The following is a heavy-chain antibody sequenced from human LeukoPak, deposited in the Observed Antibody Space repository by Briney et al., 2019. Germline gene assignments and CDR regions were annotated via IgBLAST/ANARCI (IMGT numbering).Heavy chain of an antibody. CDR1: GGTFSSYA. D-gene: IGHD3-10*01. CDR2: IIPIFGTA. CDR3: ASLWFGELLYGYYYYGMDV. Sequence: SVKVSCKASGGTFSSYAISWVRQAPGQGLEWMGGIIPIFGTANYAQKFQGRVTITADESTSTAYMELSSLRSEDTAVYYCASLWFGELLYGYYYYGMDVWGQGTTVTVSS. V-gene: IGHV1-69*13. J-gene: IGHJ6*02.